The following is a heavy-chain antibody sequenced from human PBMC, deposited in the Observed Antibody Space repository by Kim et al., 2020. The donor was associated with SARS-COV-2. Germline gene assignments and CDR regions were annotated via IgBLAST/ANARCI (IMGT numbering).Heavy chain of an antibody. CDR2: IIPIFGTA. V-gene: IGHV1-69*13. CDR3: ASDKWLDGYYYGMDV. J-gene: IGHJ6*02. Sequence: SVKVSCKASGGTFSSYAISWVRQAPGQGLEWMGGIIPIFGTANYAQKFQGRVTITADESTSTAYMELSSLRSEDTAVYYCASDKWLDGYYYGMDVWGQGTTVTVSS. D-gene: IGHD3-22*01. CDR1: GGTFSSYA.